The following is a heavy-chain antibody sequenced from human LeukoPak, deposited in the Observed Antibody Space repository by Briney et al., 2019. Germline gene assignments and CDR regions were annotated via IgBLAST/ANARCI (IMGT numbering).Heavy chain of an antibody. V-gene: IGHV1-69*13. Sequence: ASVKVSCKASGGTFISYAISWVRQAPGQGLEWMGGIIPIFGTANYAQKFQGRATITADESTSTAYMELSSLRSEDTAVYYCARGTLLSGSPTNTFDYWGQGTLVTVSS. CDR3: ARGTLLSGSPTNTFDY. CDR2: IIPIFGTA. CDR1: GGTFISYA. J-gene: IGHJ4*02. D-gene: IGHD5-12*01.